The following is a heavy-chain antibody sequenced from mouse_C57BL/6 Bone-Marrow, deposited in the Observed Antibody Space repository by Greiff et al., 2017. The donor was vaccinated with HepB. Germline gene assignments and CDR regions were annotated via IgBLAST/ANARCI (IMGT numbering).Heavy chain of an antibody. J-gene: IGHJ4*01. D-gene: IGHD1-1*01. CDR1: GYSFTGYY. Sequence: EVMLVESGPELVKPGASVKISCKASGYSFTGYYMNWVKQSPEKSLEWIGEINPSTGGTTYNQKFKAKATLTVDKSSSTAYMQLKSLTSEDSAVYYCARRDYYFWGQGTSVTVSS. V-gene: IGHV1-42*01. CDR3: ARRDYYF. CDR2: INPSTGGT.